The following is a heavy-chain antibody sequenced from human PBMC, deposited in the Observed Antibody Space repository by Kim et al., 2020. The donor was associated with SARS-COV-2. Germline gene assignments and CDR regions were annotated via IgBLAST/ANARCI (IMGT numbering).Heavy chain of an antibody. J-gene: IGHJ4*02. V-gene: IGHV4-34*01. Sequence: SETLSLTCAVYGGSFSGYYWSWIRQPPGKGLEWIGEINHSGSTNYNPSLKSRVTISVDTSKNQFSLKLSSVTAADTAVYYCARGLGTYGVWGQGTLVTVSS. CDR3: ARGLGTYGV. D-gene: IGHD4-17*01. CDR2: INHSGST. CDR1: GGSFSGYY.